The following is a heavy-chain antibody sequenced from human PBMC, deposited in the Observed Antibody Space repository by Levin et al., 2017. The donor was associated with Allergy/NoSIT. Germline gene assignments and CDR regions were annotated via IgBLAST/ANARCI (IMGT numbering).Heavy chain of an antibody. D-gene: IGHD5-18*01. J-gene: IGHJ4*02. CDR3: ARRRKLWTLFDY. CDR2: IYYSGST. CDR1: GGSISSYY. V-gene: IGHV4-59*01. Sequence: GSLRLSCTVSGGSISSYYWSWIRQPPGKGLEWIGYIYYSGSTNYNPSLKSRVTISVDTSKNQFSLKLSSVTAADTAVYYCARRRKLWTLFDYWGQGTLVTVSS.